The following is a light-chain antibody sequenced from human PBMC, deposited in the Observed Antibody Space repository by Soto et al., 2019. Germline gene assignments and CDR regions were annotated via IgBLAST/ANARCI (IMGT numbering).Light chain of an antibody. CDR1: QGISSY. V-gene: IGKV1-39*01. CDR3: QQSYSTPQT. Sequence: IRLTQSPSSLSASVGDRVTIACRASQGISSYLAWYQQKPGKAPKLLIYAASSLQSGVPSRFSGSGSGTDFTLTISSLQPEDFATYYCQQSYSTPQTFGQGTKVAIK. CDR2: AAS. J-gene: IGKJ1*01.